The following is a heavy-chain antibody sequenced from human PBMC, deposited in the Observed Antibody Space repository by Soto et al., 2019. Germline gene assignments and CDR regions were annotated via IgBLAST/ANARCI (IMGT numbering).Heavy chain of an antibody. CDR3: ARASTYGSPWYYGMDV. J-gene: IGHJ6*02. V-gene: IGHV3-13*05. D-gene: IGHD3-10*01. CDR2: IGTAGDP. Sequence: EVQLVESGGGLVQPGGSLRLSCAASGFTFSSYDMHWVRQATGKGLEWVSAIGTAGDPYYPGSVKGRFTISRENAKNSLYLQMNSLRAEDTAVYYCARASTYGSPWYYGMDVWGQGTTVTVSS. CDR1: GFTFSSYD.